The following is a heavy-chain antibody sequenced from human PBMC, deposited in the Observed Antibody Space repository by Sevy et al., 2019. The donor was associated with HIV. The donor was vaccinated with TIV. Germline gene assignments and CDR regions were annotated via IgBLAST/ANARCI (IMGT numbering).Heavy chain of an antibody. D-gene: IGHD5-12*01. CDR3: TRGLATADTPEYYFDY. CDR2: ITRNSYEAYGGTA. Sequence: GGSLRLSCTASGFTFDDYAMSWFRQAPGKGLEWVAFITRNSYEAYGGTAEYAASVKDRFLISREDSKSIAYLQMNSLKTEDTAVYYCTRGLATADTPEYYFDYWGQGTLVTVSS. V-gene: IGHV3-49*03. J-gene: IGHJ4*02. CDR1: GFTFDDYA.